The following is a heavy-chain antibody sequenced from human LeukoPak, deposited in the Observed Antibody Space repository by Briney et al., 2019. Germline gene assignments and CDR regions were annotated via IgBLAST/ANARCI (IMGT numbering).Heavy chain of an antibody. V-gene: IGHV3-30*02. CDR3: AKIPDTNYIMQH. J-gene: IGHJ1*01. D-gene: IGHD2-8*01. CDR2: ISHDGNGK. CDR1: GFTFSTFG. Sequence: PGGSVRLSSAASGFTFSTFGMHWIRPAPGKGLEWEAFISHDGNGKHYADSVKGRFTISRDNPDNRLYLHMSSLGPADTAMYYCAKIPDTNYIMQHWGQGTLVTVSS.